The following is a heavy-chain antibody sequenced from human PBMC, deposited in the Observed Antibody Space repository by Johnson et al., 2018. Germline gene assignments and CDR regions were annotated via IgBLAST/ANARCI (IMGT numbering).Heavy chain of an antibody. Sequence: VQLVQSGGGVVQPGRSLRLSCAASGFTFRTYGMHWVRQAPGKGLEWVAVTSSDGSNKYYADPVKGRFTIPRDNSKNTLYLHMNSLRAEDTAVYYCAKDDRPTLRPAAYFQHWGQGTLVTVSS. CDR1: GFTFRTYG. V-gene: IGHV3-30*18. J-gene: IGHJ1*01. CDR2: TSSDGSNK. D-gene: IGHD2-15*01. CDR3: AKDDRPTLRPAAYFQH.